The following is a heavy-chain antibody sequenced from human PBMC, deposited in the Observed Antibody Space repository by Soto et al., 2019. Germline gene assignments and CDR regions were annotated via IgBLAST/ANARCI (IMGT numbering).Heavy chain of an antibody. D-gene: IGHD6-19*01. CDR2: IYTSGST. CDR3: ARDLGIAVAGYYYYGMDV. CDR1: GGSISSYY. Sequence: QVQLQESGPGLVKPSETLSLTCTVSGGSISSYYWSWIRQPAGKGLEWIGRIYTSGSTNYNPSLKSRVTMSVDTSKNQFSLKLSSVTAADTAVYYCARDLGIAVAGYYYYGMDVWGQGTTVTVSS. V-gene: IGHV4-4*07. J-gene: IGHJ6*02.